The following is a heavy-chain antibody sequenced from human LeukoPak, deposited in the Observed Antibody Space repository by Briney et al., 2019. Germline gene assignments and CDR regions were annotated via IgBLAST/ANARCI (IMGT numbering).Heavy chain of an antibody. CDR3: TKDQRGYGRIVDY. D-gene: IGHD3-10*01. J-gene: IGHJ4*02. CDR2: ISGSGSST. Sequence: GGSLRLSCAASGFTFSYYAMSWVRQAPGKGLEWVSSISGSGSSTYYADSVKGRFTISRVDSKNTLYLQMNSLRAEDTAVYYCTKDQRGYGRIVDYWGQGTLVTISS. CDR1: GFTFSYYA. V-gene: IGHV3-23*01.